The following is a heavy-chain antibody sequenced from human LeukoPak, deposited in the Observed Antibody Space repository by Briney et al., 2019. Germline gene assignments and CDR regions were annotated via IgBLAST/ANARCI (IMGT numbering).Heavy chain of an antibody. CDR2: IYYSGST. V-gene: IGHV4-59*01. D-gene: IGHD1-26*01. J-gene: IGHJ4*02. Sequence: SETLSLTCTVSGGSISGYYWSWIRQPPGKGLEWIGYIYYSGSTNYNPSLKSRVTISVDTSKNQFSLKLSSVTAADTAVYYCARGREWEPRVFDYWGQGTLVTVSS. CDR1: GGSISGYY. CDR3: ARGREWEPRVFDY.